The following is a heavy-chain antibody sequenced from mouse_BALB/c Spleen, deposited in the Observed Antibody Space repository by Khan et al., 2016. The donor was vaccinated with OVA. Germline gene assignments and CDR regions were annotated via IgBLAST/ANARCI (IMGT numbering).Heavy chain of an antibody. J-gene: IGHJ2*01. D-gene: IGHD3-2*02. CDR1: GYSITSDYV. Sequence: EVQLQESGPGLVKPSQSLSLTCTVTGYSITSDYVWYWIRQLPGNILEWMGYLSYSGNTKYTPSLKSRIFITRDTSKNQFFLQLNFVTIEDTATYYCAGIQEGDFDYWGQGTTLTVS. CDR2: LSYSGNT. V-gene: IGHV3-2*02. CDR3: AGIQEGDFDY.